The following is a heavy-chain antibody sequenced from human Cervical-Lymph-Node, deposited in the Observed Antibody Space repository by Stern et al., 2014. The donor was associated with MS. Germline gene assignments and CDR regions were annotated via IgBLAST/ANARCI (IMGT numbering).Heavy chain of an antibody. D-gene: IGHD5-24*01. CDR2: ITSGSAYL. CDR1: GFTFSYYD. V-gene: IGHV3-21*01. J-gene: IGHJ4*02. CDR3: ARQDGYNLDY. Sequence: EVQLEESGGDLVKPGGSLRLSCEASGFTFSYYDMNWVRQAPGKGLEWVSSITSGSAYLYYADSVKGRFTISRVNAKNSLYLQMNSLRAEDTAVYYCARQDGYNLDYWGRGTLVTVSS.